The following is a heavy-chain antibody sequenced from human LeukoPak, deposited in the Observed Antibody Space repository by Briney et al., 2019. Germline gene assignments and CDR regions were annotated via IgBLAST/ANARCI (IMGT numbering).Heavy chain of an antibody. D-gene: IGHD5-12*01. CDR2: IRYDGSNK. Sequence: GGSLRLSCAASGFTFSSYGMHWVRQAPGKGLEWVAFIRYDGSNKYYADSVKGRFTISRDNSKNTLYLQMNSLRAEDTAVYYCAKDTIKVTTIRRVPHYMDVWGKGTTVTISS. V-gene: IGHV3-30*02. CDR1: GFTFSSYG. J-gene: IGHJ6*03. CDR3: AKDTIKVTTIRRVPHYMDV.